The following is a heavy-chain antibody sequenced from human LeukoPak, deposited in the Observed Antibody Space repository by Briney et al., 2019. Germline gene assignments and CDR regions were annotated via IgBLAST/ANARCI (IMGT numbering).Heavy chain of an antibody. V-gene: IGHV3-48*01. CDR3: AKDLKAGDGIWLSDC. CDR1: GFTFSSYS. J-gene: IGHJ4*02. D-gene: IGHD3-22*01. Sequence: SGGSLRLSCAASGFTFSSYSMNWVRQAPGKGLEWVSYISSSGSTIYYADAVKGRFSISRDNSRNTLYLQMNSLRAEDTAVYYCAKDLKAGDGIWLSDCWGQGALVTVSS. CDR2: ISSSGSTI.